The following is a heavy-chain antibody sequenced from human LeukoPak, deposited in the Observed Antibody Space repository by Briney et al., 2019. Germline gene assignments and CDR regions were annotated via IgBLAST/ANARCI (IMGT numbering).Heavy chain of an antibody. D-gene: IGHD3-10*01. CDR2: ISGSDYTT. J-gene: IGHJ4*02. CDR1: GFTFSSYA. CDR3: AKRNTMVRGGPCFDY. Sequence: PGGSLRLSCAASGFTFSSYAMSWVRQAPGKGLEWVSIISGSDYTTYYVDSVKGRFTISRDNSKNTLYLQMNNLRPEDTTTYYCAKRNTMVRGGPCFDYWGQGLMVTVSS. V-gene: IGHV3-23*01.